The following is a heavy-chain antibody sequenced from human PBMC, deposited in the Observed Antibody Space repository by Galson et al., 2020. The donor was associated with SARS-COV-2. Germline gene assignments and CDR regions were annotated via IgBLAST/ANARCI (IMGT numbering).Heavy chain of an antibody. Sequence: ETLSLTCSVSGGSLNDYYWSWIRPSPGKGLEWNGEVNHRGSTNYNPTLKGRVTISVDTSKNQVSLGLSSVIAADTAVYYCTRGDFDSRIMDVWGQGTTVTVSS. CDR2: VNHRGST. J-gene: IGHJ6*02. CDR3: TRGDFDSRIMDV. CDR1: GGSLNDYY. D-gene: IGHD3-3*01. V-gene: IGHV4-34*01.